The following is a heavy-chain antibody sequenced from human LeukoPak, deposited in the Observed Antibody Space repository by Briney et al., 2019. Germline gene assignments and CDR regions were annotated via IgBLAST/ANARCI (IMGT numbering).Heavy chain of an antibody. D-gene: IGHD6-19*01. CDR1: GFTFSSYG. CDR3: ARDAPKYSSGWRLGY. J-gene: IGHJ4*02. V-gene: IGHV3-33*01. Sequence: GRSLRLSCAASGFTFSSYGMHWVRQAPGKGLEWVAVIWYDGSNKYYADSVKGRFTISRDNSKNTLYLQMNSLRAEDTAVYYCARDAPKYSSGWRLGYWGQGTLVTVSS. CDR2: IWYDGSNK.